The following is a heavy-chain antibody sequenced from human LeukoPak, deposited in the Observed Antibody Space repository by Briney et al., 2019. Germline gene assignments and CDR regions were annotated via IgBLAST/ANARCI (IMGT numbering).Heavy chain of an antibody. V-gene: IGHV3-21*01. CDR2: ISTRSSYI. CDR3: ARDAILTGYPKVPYFDY. Sequence: PGGSLRLSCAASGFTLSSYSMNWVRQAPGKGLEWVSSISTRSSYIYYADSVKGRFTISRDNAENSLYLQMNSLRAEDSAVYYCARDAILTGYPKVPYFDYWGQGTLVTVSS. CDR1: GFTLSSYS. D-gene: IGHD3-9*01. J-gene: IGHJ4*02.